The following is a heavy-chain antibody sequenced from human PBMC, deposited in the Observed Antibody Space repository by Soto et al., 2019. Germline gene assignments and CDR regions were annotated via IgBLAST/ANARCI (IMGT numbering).Heavy chain of an antibody. Sequence: QVQLVESGGGVVQPGRSLRLSCAASGFTFSSYAMHWVRQAPGKGLEWVAVISYDGSNKYYADSVKGRFTISRDNSKNTRYLQRNSLRADDTAVYYCAREIRVVVTAMLFWFDPWGQGTLVTVSS. CDR1: GFTFSSYA. D-gene: IGHD2-21*02. CDR2: ISYDGSNK. V-gene: IGHV3-30-3*01. J-gene: IGHJ5*02. CDR3: AREIRVVVTAMLFWFDP.